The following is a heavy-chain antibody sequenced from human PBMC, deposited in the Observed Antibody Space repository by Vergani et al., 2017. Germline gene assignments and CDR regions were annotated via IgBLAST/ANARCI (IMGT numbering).Heavy chain of an antibody. Sequence: QVQLVESGGGVVQPGRSLRLSCAASGFTFSSYAMHWVRQAPGKGLEWVAVISYDGSNKYYADSVKARFTIARDNSKNTLYLQMNSLSAEDTAVYYCAKSRSMEYRLLWYFDLWGRGTLVTVSS. CDR1: GFTFSSYA. CDR2: ISYDGSNK. D-gene: IGHD2-2*01. CDR3: AKSRSMEYRLLWYFDL. V-gene: IGHV3-30-3*02. J-gene: IGHJ2*01.